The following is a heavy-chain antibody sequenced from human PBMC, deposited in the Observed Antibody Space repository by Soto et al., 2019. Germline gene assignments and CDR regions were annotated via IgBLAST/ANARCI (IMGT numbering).Heavy chain of an antibody. J-gene: IGHJ4*02. V-gene: IGHV4-30-4*01. CDR2: IYYSGST. Sequence: PSETLSLTCTVSGGSISSGDYYWSWIRQPPGKGLEWIGYIYYSGSTYYNPSLKSRVTISVGTSKNQFSLKLSSVTAADTAVYYCASIDSSGYYSGDFDYWGQGTLVTVSS. D-gene: IGHD3-22*01. CDR1: GGSISSGDYY. CDR3: ASIDSSGYYSGDFDY.